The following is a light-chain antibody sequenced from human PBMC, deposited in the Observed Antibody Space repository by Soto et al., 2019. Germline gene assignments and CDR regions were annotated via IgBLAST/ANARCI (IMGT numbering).Light chain of an antibody. CDR2: GAS. J-gene: IGKJ5*01. CDR1: QSVSSAY. Sequence: EIVLTQSPGTLALSPGERASLSCRASQSVSSAYLVWYQQKPGQAPRLLIYGASSRATGIPDRFSGAGSGTDFTLTISRLEPEDFALYYCQQHDILPITFGQGTRLEIK. CDR3: QQHDILPIT. V-gene: IGKV3-20*01.